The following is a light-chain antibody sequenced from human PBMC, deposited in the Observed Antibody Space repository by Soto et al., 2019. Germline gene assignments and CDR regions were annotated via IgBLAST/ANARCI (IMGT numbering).Light chain of an antibody. Sequence: QSALTHPASVSGSPGQSITISCTGTSSDVGAYHYVSWYQQHPGKAPKLMIYDVTSRSSGVSNRFSGSKSGNTASLTISGLQAEDEADYYCTSYTTSSTYVVFGGGTQLTVL. J-gene: IGLJ2*01. V-gene: IGLV2-14*01. CDR3: TSYTTSSTYVV. CDR1: SSDVGAYHY. CDR2: DVT.